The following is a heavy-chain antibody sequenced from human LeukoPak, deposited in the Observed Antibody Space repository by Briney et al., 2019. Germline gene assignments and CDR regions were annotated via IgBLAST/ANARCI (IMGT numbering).Heavy chain of an antibody. D-gene: IGHD1-26*01. CDR3: ARVYRGFTYFDY. CDR2: IISSGSTI. J-gene: IGHJ4*02. V-gene: IGHV3-11*01. Sequence: GGSLRLSCAASGFTFSDYYMSWIRQAPGKGLEWVSYIISSGSTIYYADSVKGRCTISRDNAKNSLYLQMNSLRAEDTAVYYCARVYRGFTYFDYWGQGTLVTVSS. CDR1: GFTFSDYY.